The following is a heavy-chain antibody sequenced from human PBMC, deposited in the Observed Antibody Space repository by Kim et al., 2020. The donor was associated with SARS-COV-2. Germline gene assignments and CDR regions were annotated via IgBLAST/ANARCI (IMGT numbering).Heavy chain of an antibody. CDR3: ATPGTGYYSFDY. J-gene: IGHJ4*02. D-gene: IGHD3-9*01. Sequence: SVKVSCKASGGTFSSYAISWVRQAPGQGLEWMGGIIPIFGTANYAQKFQGRVTITADESTSTAYMELSSLRSEDTAVYYCATPGTGYYSFDYWGQGTLVTVSS. CDR1: GGTFSSYA. V-gene: IGHV1-69*13. CDR2: IIPIFGTA.